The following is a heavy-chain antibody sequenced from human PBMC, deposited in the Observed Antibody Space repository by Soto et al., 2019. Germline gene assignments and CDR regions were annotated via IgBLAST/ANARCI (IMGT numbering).Heavy chain of an antibody. V-gene: IGHV4-59*01. CDR1: GGSISSYY. CDR2: IYYSGST. D-gene: IGHD3-22*01. CDR3: ASSYYDSSGYSFDY. Sequence: QVQLQESGPGLVKPSETLSLTCTVSGGSISSYYWSWIRQPPGKGLEWIGYIYYSGSTNYNPSLKSRDAITVDTSKNQFSLKLSSVTAADTAVYYCASSYYDSSGYSFDYWGQGTLVTVSS. J-gene: IGHJ4*02.